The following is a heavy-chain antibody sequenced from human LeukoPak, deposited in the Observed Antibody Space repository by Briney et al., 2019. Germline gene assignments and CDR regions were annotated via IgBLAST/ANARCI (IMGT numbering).Heavy chain of an antibody. Sequence: GGSLRLSCAASGFTFSDHYMDWVRQALGKGLEWVGRTRNKANSYTTEYAASVKGRFTISKDDSKNSLYLQMNCLKTEDTAVYYCASLVRGPTRDWFDPWGQGTLVTVSS. D-gene: IGHD3-10*01. CDR1: GFTFSDHY. J-gene: IGHJ5*02. CDR2: TRNKANSYTT. CDR3: ASLVRGPTRDWFDP. V-gene: IGHV3-72*01.